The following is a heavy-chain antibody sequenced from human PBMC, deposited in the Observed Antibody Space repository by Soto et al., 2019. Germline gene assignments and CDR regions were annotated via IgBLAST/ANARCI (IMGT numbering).Heavy chain of an antibody. CDR2: INHSGST. V-gene: IGHV4-34*01. Sequence: PSETLSLTCAVYGGSFSGYYWSWIRQPPGKGLEWIGEINHSGSTNYDPSLKSRVTISVDTSKNQFSLKLSSVTAADTAVYYCARSPVYIWGSYRNFDYWGQGTPVTVSS. D-gene: IGHD3-16*02. CDR1: GGSFSGYY. CDR3: ARSPVYIWGSYRNFDY. J-gene: IGHJ4*02.